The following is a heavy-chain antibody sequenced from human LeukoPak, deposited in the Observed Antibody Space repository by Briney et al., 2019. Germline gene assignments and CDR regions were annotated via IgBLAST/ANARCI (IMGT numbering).Heavy chain of an antibody. CDR3: ARAVFSYCSGGSCPYFDY. D-gene: IGHD2-15*01. CDR1: GGSLNDYY. CDR2: IYYSGST. V-gene: IGHV4-59*01. J-gene: IGHJ4*02. Sequence: SETLSLTCTVSGGSLNDYYWTWIRQPPGKGLEWIGYIYYSGSTNYNPSLKSRVTISVDTSKNQFSLKLSSVTAADTAVYYCARAVFSYCSGGSCPYFDYWGQGTLVTVSS.